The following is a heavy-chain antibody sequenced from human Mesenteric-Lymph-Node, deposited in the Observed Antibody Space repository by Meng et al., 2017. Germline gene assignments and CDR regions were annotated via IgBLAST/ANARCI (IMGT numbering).Heavy chain of an antibody. V-gene: IGHV3-33*01. Sequence: GESLKISCAASGFTFSTYGMHWVRQAPGKGLEWVAVIWYDGSKKDYADSVKGRFTISRDKAKNSLYLQMNSLRVEDTAVYYCARWGYSYGFSSVVDYWGQGTLVTVSS. J-gene: IGHJ4*02. CDR1: GFTFSTYG. D-gene: IGHD5-18*01. CDR2: IWYDGSKK. CDR3: ARWGYSYGFSSVVDY.